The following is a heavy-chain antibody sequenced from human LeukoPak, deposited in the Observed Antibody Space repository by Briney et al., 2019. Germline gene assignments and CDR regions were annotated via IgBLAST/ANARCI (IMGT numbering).Heavy chain of an antibody. V-gene: IGHV3-30-3*01. CDR1: GFTFSNYA. CDR2: ISSGGSNE. D-gene: IGHD3-22*01. Sequence: PGGSLRLSCAASGFTFSNYAMQWVRQAPGKGLEWVTVISSGGSNEYYADSVKGRFTISRDNSENTLYLQMNSLRAEDTAVYYCARVARLSDYYDSSGYSRGGYFDYWGQGTLVTVSS. J-gene: IGHJ4*02. CDR3: ARVARLSDYYDSSGYSRGGYFDY.